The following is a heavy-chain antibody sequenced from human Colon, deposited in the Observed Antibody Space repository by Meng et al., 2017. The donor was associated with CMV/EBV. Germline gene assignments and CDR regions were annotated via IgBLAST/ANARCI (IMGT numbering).Heavy chain of an antibody. D-gene: IGHD2-2*01. CDR3: VRGNRVVLPGPIRGP. CDR2: INEAGRI. J-gene: IGHJ5*02. Sequence: CAVYNGSLSGYYWTWIRQAPGKGLEWIGDINEAGRINYNPSLKGRVTISIDMSKNQFSLSLTSVLAADTALYSCVRGNRVVLPGPIRGPWGQGTLVTVS. CDR1: NGSLSGYY. V-gene: IGHV4-34*01.